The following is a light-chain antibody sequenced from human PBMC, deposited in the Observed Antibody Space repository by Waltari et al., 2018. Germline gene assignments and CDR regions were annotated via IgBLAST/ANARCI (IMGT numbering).Light chain of an antibody. CDR1: QGISSY. J-gene: IGKJ5*01. CDR3: QQLNSYLT. CDR2: AAS. Sequence: IQLTQSPSSLSASVGDRVNITCRASQGISSYLACYQQKPGKAPNLLFYAASTLQSGVPSRFSGSGSGTDFTLTISSLQPEDFATYYCQQLNSYLTFGQGTRL. V-gene: IGKV1-9*01.